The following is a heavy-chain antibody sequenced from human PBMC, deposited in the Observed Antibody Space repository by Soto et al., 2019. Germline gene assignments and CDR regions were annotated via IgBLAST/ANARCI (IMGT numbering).Heavy chain of an antibody. CDR1: GYTFTDYA. J-gene: IGHJ4*02. CDR2: INAGNGNT. Sequence: GASVKVSCKASGYTFTDYAMHWVRQAPGQRLEWMGWINAGNGNTKYSQKLQGRVTITRDTSASTVYMELSSLRSEDTAVYYCARGSGYYYWDDYWGQGTLVTVSS. D-gene: IGHD3-22*01. CDR3: ARGSGYYYWDDY. V-gene: IGHV1-3*01.